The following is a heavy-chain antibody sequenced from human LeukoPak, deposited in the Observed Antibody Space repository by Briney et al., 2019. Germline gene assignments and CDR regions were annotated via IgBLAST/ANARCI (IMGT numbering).Heavy chain of an antibody. J-gene: IGHJ4*02. V-gene: IGHV3-23*01. CDR1: GFTFSSYA. D-gene: IGHD6-6*01. CDR2: ISSSGGST. Sequence: GGSLRLSCAASGFTFSSYAMSWVRQAPGKGLEWVSTISSSGGSTYYADSVKGRFTISRDNSNNTLFLQMNSLRAEDTAVFYCAEDRGGGYSNSSTGFDYWGQGTLVTVSS. CDR3: AEDRGGGYSNSSTGFDY.